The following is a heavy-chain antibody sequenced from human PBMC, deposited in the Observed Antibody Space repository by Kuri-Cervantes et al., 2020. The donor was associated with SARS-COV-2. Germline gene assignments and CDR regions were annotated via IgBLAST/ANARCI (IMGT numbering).Heavy chain of an antibody. D-gene: IGHD6-6*01. J-gene: IGHJ3*01. CDR3: AIDVGGSSSH. CDR1: GFTFSSYA. Sequence: GESLKISCAASGFTFSSYAMSWVRQAPGKGLEWVSAISGSGGSTYYADSVKGRFTISRDNAKNTLYLQMNSLRAEDTGVYYCAIDVGGSSSHWGQGTMVTVAS. V-gene: IGHV3-23*01. CDR2: ISGSGGST.